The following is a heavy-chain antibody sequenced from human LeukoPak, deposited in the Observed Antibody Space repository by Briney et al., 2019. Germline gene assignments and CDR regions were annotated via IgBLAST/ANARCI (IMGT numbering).Heavy chain of an antibody. CDR2: ISSSDSTI. J-gene: IGHJ3*02. CDR1: GFTFSDYY. Sequence: GGSLRLSCAASGFTFSDYYMSWIRQAPGKGLEWVSYISSSDSTIYYADSVKGRFTISRDNAKNSLYLQMNSLRAEDTAVYYCAREGTGSGYSHDAFDIWGQGTMVTVSS. CDR3: AREGTGSGYSHDAFDI. V-gene: IGHV3-11*04. D-gene: IGHD3-22*01.